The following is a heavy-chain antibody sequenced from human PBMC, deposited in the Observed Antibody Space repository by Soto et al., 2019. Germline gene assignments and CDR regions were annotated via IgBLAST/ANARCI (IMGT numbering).Heavy chain of an antibody. J-gene: IGHJ4*02. D-gene: IGHD2-15*01. CDR1: GYTFTSYG. V-gene: IGHV1-18*01. Sequence: ASVRVSCKASGYTFTSYGISCVRQAPGQGLEWMGWISAYNGNTNYAQKLQGWVTMTRDTSISTAYMELSRLRSDDTAVYYCARELSGGSSMVIDYWGQGTLVTVSS. CDR2: ISAYNGNT. CDR3: ARELSGGSSMVIDY.